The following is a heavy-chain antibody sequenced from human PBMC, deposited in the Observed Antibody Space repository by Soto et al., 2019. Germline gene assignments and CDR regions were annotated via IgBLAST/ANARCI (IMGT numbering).Heavy chain of an antibody. Sequence: EVQLVESGGGLVQPGGSLRLSCAASGFSVSNNYMSWVRQAPGKGLEWVSIINSGGSTYYADSVKGKFTISRDNSKNTLYLQMNSLSAEDTAVYYCARCKPTDDGLWFDPWGQGTLVTVSS. CDR1: GFSVSNNY. V-gene: IGHV3-66*01. CDR3: ARCKPTDDGLWFDP. CDR2: INSGGST. D-gene: IGHD1-26*01. J-gene: IGHJ5*02.